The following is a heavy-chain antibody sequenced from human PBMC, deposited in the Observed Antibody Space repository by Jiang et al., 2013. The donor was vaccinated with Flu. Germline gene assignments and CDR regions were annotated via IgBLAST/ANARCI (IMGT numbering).Heavy chain of an antibody. J-gene: IGHJ2*01. V-gene: IGHV4-4*02. D-gene: IGHD4-17*01. Sequence: VKSRVTISVDKSKNQFSLKLSSVTAADTAVYYCARTVDRYFDLWGRGTLVTVSS. CDR3: ARTVDRYFDL.